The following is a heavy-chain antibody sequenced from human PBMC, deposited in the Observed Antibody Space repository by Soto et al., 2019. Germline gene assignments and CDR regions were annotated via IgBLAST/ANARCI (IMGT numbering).Heavy chain of an antibody. Sequence: PGGSLRLSCAASGFTFSSYAMSWVRQAPGKGLEWVSAISGSGGSTYYADSVKGRFTISRDNSKNTLYLQMNSLRAEDTAVYYCATRGYCSSTSCYSFYYYYGMDVWGQGTTVTVSS. V-gene: IGHV3-23*01. D-gene: IGHD2-2*03. CDR3: ATRGYCSSTSCYSFYYYYGMDV. CDR2: ISGSGGST. CDR1: GFTFSSYA. J-gene: IGHJ6*02.